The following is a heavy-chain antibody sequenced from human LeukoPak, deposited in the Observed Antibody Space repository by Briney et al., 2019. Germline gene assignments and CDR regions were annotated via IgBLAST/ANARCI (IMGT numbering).Heavy chain of an antibody. V-gene: IGHV3-30*02. CDR3: AKDFSVYYYDSRVLDY. CDR2: IRYDGSNK. D-gene: IGHD3-22*01. J-gene: IGHJ4*02. Sequence: GGSLRLSCATSGFTFSSYGMHWVRQAPGKGLEWVAFIRYDGSNKYYADSVKGRFTISRDNSKNTLYLQMNSLRAEDTAVYYCAKDFSVYYYDSRVLDYWGQGTLVTVSS. CDR1: GFTFSSYG.